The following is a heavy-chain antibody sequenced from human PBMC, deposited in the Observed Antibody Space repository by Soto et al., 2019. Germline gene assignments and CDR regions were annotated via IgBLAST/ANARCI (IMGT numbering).Heavy chain of an antibody. D-gene: IGHD3-16*02. CDR3: ARDGLLFSGPYRPSRFDY. CDR2: IKHDTSEA. J-gene: IGHJ4*02. Sequence: EVQLVESGGGLVQPGRSLRLSCAASGFKFRDYWMSWVRQARGKGLEWVGNIKHDTSEAHYADSVKGRFTITRDNIKNFVFLQMNGLRADDTASYYCARDGLLFSGPYRPSRFDYWGLGTQVTVSS. CDR1: GFKFRDYW. V-gene: IGHV3-7*03.